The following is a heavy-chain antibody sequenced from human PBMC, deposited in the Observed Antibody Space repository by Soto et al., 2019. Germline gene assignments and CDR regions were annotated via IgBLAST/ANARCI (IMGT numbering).Heavy chain of an antibody. CDR1: GGSFSGYY. Sequence: SETLSLTCAVYGGSFSGYYWSWIRQPPGKGLEWIGEINHSGSTNYNPSLKSRVTISVDTSKNQFSLKLSSVTAADTDVYYCARGDDSSGYYAFDIWGEGTMVTVSS. CDR3: ARGDDSSGYYAFDI. J-gene: IGHJ3*02. V-gene: IGHV4-34*01. D-gene: IGHD3-22*01. CDR2: INHSGST.